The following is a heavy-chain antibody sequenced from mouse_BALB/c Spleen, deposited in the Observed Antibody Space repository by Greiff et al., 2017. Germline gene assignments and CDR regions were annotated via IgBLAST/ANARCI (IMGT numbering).Heavy chain of an antibody. V-gene: IGHV4-1*02. CDR1: GFDFSRYW. J-gene: IGHJ4*01. D-gene: IGHD1-2*01. CDR2: INPDSSTI. Sequence: EVKLMESGGGLVQPGGSLKLSCAASGFDFSRYWMSWVRQAPGKGLEWIGEINPDSSTINYTPSLKDKFIISRDNAKNTLYLQMSKVRSEDTALYYCARRSLLRLHYAMDYWGQGTSVTVSS. CDR3: ARRSLLRLHYAMDY.